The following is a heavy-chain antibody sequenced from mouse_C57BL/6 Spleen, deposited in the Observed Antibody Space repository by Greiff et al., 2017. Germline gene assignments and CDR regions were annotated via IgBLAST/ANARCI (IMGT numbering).Heavy chain of an antibody. D-gene: IGHD1-2*01. Sequence: VQLQQSGAELVRPGSSVKLSCKASGYTFTSYWMHWVKQRPIQGLEWIGNIDPSDSETHYNQKFKDKATLTVDKSSSTAYMQLSSLTSEDSAVYYCARKEGTTAYAMDYWGQGTSVTVSS. CDR3: ARKEGTTAYAMDY. J-gene: IGHJ4*01. CDR2: IDPSDSET. V-gene: IGHV1-52*01. CDR1: GYTFTSYW.